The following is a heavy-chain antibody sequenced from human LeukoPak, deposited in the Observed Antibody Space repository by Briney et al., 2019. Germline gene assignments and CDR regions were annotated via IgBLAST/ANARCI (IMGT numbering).Heavy chain of an antibody. D-gene: IGHD4-17*01. Sequence: GGSLRLSCAASGFTVSSNYMSCVRQAPGKGLEWVSVIYSGGSTYYADSVKGRFTISRDNSKNTLYLQMNSLRAEDTAVYYCARVGDLDYVIGYWGQGTLVTVSS. CDR2: IYSGGST. J-gene: IGHJ4*02. CDR1: GFTVSSNY. V-gene: IGHV3-53*01. CDR3: ARVGDLDYVIGY.